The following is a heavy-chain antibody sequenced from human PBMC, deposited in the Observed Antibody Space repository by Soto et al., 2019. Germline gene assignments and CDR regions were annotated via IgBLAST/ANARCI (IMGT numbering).Heavy chain of an antibody. Sequence: EVQLLESGGGLVQPGGSLRLSCAASGFTFTDYALSWVRQAPGKGLEWVATISGIGGSTYLADSVKGRLSISRDNSNNTVSLLMNSLRAEDTAVYFCARGSSGYISSWYYFDYWGRGTLGTVSS. CDR1: GFTFTDYA. CDR3: ARGSSGYISSWYYFDY. J-gene: IGHJ4*02. D-gene: IGHD6-13*01. CDR2: ISGIGGST. V-gene: IGHV3-23*01.